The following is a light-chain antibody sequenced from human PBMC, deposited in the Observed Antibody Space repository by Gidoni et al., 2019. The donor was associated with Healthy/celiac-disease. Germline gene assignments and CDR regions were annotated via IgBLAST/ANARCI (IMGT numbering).Light chain of an antibody. Sequence: SYELTQPPSVPVFPGQTARTTCSGDALPKQYAYWYQQKPGQAPVLVIYQDSERPSGIPERFSGSSSGTTVTLTISGVQAEDEADYYCQSADSRGTYVVFGGGTKLTVL. CDR2: QDS. CDR3: QSADSRGTYVV. V-gene: IGLV3-25*03. J-gene: IGLJ2*01. CDR1: ALPKQY.